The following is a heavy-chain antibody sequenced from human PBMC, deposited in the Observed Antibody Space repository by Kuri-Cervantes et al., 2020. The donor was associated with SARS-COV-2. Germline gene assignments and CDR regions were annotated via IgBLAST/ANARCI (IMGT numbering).Heavy chain of an antibody. V-gene: IGHV1-2*04. D-gene: IGHD3-16*01. J-gene: IGHJ3*02. Sequence: ASVKVSCKASGCTSTDYYIHWVRQAPGQGLEWMGWINPNSGGTNSAQKFQGWGIMTRDTSISTAYRELRRLRCDDTAVDYCARGPVWGYFWGTYGGGWDTFDIWGQGTMVT. CDR3: ARGPVWGYFWGTYGGGWDTFDI. CDR1: GCTSTDYY. CDR2: INPNSGGT.